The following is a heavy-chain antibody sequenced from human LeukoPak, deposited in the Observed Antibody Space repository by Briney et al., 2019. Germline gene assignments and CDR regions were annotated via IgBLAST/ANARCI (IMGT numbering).Heavy chain of an antibody. CDR1: GYTFTSYY. CDR2: INPSGGST. J-gene: IGHJ4*02. V-gene: IGHV1-46*01. Sequence: GASVKVSCKASGYTFTSYYMHGVRQAPGQGLEWMRIINPSGGSTSYAQKFQGRVTMTRDMSTNTVYMELSSLRSEDTAVYYCPRESSLPAAKFDYWGQGTLVTVSS. D-gene: IGHD2-2*01. CDR3: PRESSLPAAKFDY.